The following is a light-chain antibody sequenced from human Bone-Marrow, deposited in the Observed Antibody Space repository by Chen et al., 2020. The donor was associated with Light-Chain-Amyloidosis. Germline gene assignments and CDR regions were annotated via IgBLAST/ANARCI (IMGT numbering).Light chain of an antibody. V-gene: IGLV3-21*02. CDR3: QVWDRSSDRPV. Sequence: SYVLTQPSSVSVAPGQTATIACGGNNIGSTSVHWYQQTTGQAPLLVVYDDSDRPLGIPERLSGSNSGNTATLTISRVEAGDEADYYCQVWDRSSDRPVFGGGTKLTVL. J-gene: IGLJ3*02. CDR2: DDS. CDR1: NIGSTS.